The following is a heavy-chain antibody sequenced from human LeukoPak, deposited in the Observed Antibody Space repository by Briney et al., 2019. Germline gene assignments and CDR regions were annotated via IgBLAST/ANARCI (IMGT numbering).Heavy chain of an antibody. J-gene: IGHJ4*02. D-gene: IGHD5-18*01. V-gene: IGHV4-30-4*01. CDR3: ASSLRRGYSYGQFDY. CDR2: IYYSGST. Sequence: SETLSLTCTVSGGSISSGDYYWSWIRQPPGKGLEWNGYIYYSGSTYYNPSLKSRVTISVGTSKNQFSLKLSSVTAADTAVYYCASSLRRGYSYGQFDYWGQGTLVTVSS. CDR1: GGSISSGDYY.